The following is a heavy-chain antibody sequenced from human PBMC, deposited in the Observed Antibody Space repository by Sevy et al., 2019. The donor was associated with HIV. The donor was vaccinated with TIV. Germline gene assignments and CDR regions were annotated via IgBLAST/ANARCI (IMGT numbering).Heavy chain of an antibody. CDR1: GGSFNDDC. D-gene: IGHD2-21*01. Sequence: SETLSLTCAVYGGSFNDDCWSWIRQAPGRGLEWIGDINHSGRTNYNSSLKSRVTISVDTSKNQFSLELRPVTAADTAVYYCVRGTVLVPGVRFSYYYMDVWGKGTTVTVSS. J-gene: IGHJ6*03. CDR2: INHSGRT. V-gene: IGHV4-34*01. CDR3: VRGTVLVPGVRFSYYYMDV.